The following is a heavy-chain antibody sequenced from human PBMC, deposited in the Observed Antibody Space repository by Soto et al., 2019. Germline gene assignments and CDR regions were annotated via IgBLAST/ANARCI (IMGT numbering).Heavy chain of an antibody. CDR1: GGTLGEYR. Sequence: ALRVCWAGSGGTLGEYRLHGGRHAPGEGVEGGSGVSWNSGSIGYAESVKGRFTISRDNAKNYLYLQMHSLRAEAAALYYCAKAPGYATGPGLFAYRGQGTPVTVSS. V-gene: IGHV3-9*01. J-gene: IGHJ4*02. D-gene: IGHD1-1*01. CDR3: AKAPGYATGPGLFAY. CDR2: VSWNSGSI.